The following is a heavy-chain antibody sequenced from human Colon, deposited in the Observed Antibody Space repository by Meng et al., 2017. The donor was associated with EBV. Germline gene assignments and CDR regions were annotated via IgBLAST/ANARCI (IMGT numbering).Heavy chain of an antibody. J-gene: IGHJ4*02. CDR3: ARDRRSYNDRSGYGTLDY. D-gene: IGHD3-22*01. CDR1: GFTFSDYY. Sequence: QVQLGESGGGLVKPGGSLRLSCAASGFTFSDYYMSWIRQAPGKGLEWVSYISSSGSTIYYADSVKGRFTISRDNAKNSLYLQMNSLRADDTAVYYCARDRRSYNDRSGYGTLDYWGQGTLVTVSS. CDR2: ISSSGSTI. V-gene: IGHV3-11*01.